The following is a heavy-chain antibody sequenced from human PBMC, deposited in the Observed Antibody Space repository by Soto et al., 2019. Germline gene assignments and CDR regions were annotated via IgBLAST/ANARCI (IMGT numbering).Heavy chain of an antibody. Sequence: GASVKVSCKASGYTFTSYGISWVRQAPGQGLEWMGWISAYNGNTNYAQKLQGRVTMTTDTSTTTAYMELRSLRSDDTAVYYCAREIRISRISSSSPLDCWGQGTLVTVSS. CDR3: AREIRISRISSSSPLDC. D-gene: IGHD3-9*01. J-gene: IGHJ4*02. CDR1: GYTFTSYG. V-gene: IGHV1-18*01. CDR2: ISAYNGNT.